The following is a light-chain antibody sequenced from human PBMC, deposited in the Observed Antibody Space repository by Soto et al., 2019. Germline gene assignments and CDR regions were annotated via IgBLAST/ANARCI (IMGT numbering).Light chain of an antibody. CDR3: CSYVGRNTLYV. V-gene: IGLV2-11*01. J-gene: IGLJ1*01. CDR2: DVT. Sequence: QSALTQPRSVSGSPGQSVTISCSGSSSDIGDYDYVSWYQQHPGKAPTLLIYDVTKRPSGVPDRFSGSKSGDTASLTISGLQAGDEGNYYCCSYVGRNTLYVFGTGTKVPS. CDR1: SSDIGDYDY.